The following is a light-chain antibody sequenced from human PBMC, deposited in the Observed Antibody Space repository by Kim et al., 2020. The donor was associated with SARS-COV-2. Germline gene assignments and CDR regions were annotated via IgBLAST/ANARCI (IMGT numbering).Light chain of an antibody. V-gene: IGKV3-11*01. CDR3: QQRSNWSPT. J-gene: IGKJ1*01. Sequence: LSPGERASLSCRASQSVSSYLAWYQQKPGQAPRLLIYDASNRATGIPARFSGSGSGTDFTLTISSLEPEDFAVYYCQQRSNWSPTFGQGTKVDIK. CDR2: DAS. CDR1: QSVSSY.